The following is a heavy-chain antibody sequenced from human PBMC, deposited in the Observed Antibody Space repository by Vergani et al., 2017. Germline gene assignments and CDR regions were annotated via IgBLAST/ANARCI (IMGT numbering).Heavy chain of an antibody. J-gene: IGHJ6*03. D-gene: IGHD4-17*01. Sequence: QVQLVESGGGLVQPGGSLPLSCPSSLFPFSPXFLRCFPPAPANGLQLVSFISISGSTIYYADSVKGRFTISRDNANNSLYLQMNSLRAEDTAVYYCARDYGDYDYYYYYMDVWGKGTTVTVSS. CDR2: ISISGSTI. CDR3: ARDYGDYDYYYYYMDV. CDR1: LFPFSPXF. V-gene: IGHV3-11*01.